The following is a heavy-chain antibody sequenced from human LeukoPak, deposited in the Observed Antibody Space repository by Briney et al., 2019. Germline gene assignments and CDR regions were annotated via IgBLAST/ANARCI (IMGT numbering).Heavy chain of an antibody. CDR3: ARDLSRGDAFDI. CDR2: ISGSGITT. D-gene: IGHD3-10*01. CDR1: GFTFSNYY. J-gene: IGHJ3*02. V-gene: IGHV3-11*01. Sequence: KSGGSLRLSCAASGFTFSNYYMNWIRQTPGKGLEWVSYISGSGITTFYAESVEGRFTISRDNTKNSLFLQMDSLRVEDTAVYYCARDLSRGDAFDIWGQGTMVTVSS.